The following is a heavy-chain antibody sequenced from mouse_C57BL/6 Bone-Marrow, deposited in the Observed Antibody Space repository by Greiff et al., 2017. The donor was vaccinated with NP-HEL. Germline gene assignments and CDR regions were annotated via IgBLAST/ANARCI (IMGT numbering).Heavy chain of an antibody. D-gene: IGHD2-1*01. CDR1: GYAFTNYL. J-gene: IGHJ4*01. V-gene: IGHV1-54*01. CDR3: AIDLLH. Sequence: VQLQQSGAELVRPGTSVKVSCKASGYAFTNYLIEWVKQRPGQGLEWIGVINPGSGGTNYNEKFKGKATLTADKSSSTAYMQLSSLTSEDSAVYFCAIDLLHWRQGTSVTVSS. CDR2: INPGSGGT.